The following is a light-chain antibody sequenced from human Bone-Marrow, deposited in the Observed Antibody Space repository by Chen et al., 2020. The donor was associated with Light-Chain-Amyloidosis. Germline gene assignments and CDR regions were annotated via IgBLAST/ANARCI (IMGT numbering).Light chain of an antibody. J-gene: IGLJ2*01. CDR2: DDS. V-gene: IGLV3-21*02. Sequence: SYVLTPPSSVSVPPGQTATLARGGNNIGSTSGHWYQQTPGQAPLLVVYDDSDRPSGIPERLSGSNSGNTASLTISSLQAEDEADYYCCSLADTSTSVFGGGTRLTVL. CDR3: CSLADTSTSV. CDR1: NIGSTS.